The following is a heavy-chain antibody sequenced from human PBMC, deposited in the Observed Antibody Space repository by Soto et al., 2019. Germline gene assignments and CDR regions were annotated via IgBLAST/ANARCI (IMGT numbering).Heavy chain of an antibody. V-gene: IGHV4-31*03. CDR2: IYYSGST. D-gene: IGHD3-9*01. CDR1: GGSISSGGYY. CDR3: ARDAASYPPWDYDILTGYPEGWVWYMDV. Sequence: SETLSLTCTVSGGSISSGGYYWSWIRQHPGKGLEWIGYIYYSGSTYYNPSLKSRVTMSGDTSKNQFSLKLSSVTAADTAVYYCARDAASYPPWDYDILTGYPEGWVWYMDVWGKGTTVTVSS. J-gene: IGHJ6*03.